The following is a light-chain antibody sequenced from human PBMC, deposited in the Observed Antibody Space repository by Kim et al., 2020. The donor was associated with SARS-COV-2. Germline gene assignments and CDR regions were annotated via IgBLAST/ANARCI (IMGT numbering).Light chain of an antibody. CDR1: QSVRSGS. CDR2: GTS. CDR3: QQYHDSSST. V-gene: IGKV3-20*01. Sequence: PGEGATVSCRASQSVRSGSVAWYQQKPGQTPRLLIYGTSNRATDIPDRFSGSGSGTDFTLTITRLEPEDFAVYYCQQYHDSSSTFGQGTKVDIK. J-gene: IGKJ1*01.